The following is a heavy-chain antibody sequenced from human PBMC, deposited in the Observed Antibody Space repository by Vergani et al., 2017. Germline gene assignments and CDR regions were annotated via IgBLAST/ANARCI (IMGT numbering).Heavy chain of an antibody. Sequence: EVQLVESGGGLIQPGGSLRLSCAASGFTVSSNYMSWVRQAPGKGLEWVSVIYSGGSTYYADSVKGRFTISRDNSKNTLYLQMNSLRAEDTAVYYCARWGGDCYGAYYYGMDVWGQGTTVTVSS. V-gene: IGHV3-53*01. CDR2: IYSGGST. CDR3: ARWGGDCYGAYYYGMDV. D-gene: IGHD2-21*02. J-gene: IGHJ6*02. CDR1: GFTVSSNY.